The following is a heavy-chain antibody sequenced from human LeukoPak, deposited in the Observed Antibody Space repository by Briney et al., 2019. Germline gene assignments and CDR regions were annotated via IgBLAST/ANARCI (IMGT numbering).Heavy chain of an antibody. CDR3: ARGSVSSAVYYYYYMDV. D-gene: IGHD2-15*01. Sequence: SETLSLTCTVSGGSISSGGYYWSWIRQHPGKGLEWIGYIYYSGSTNYNPSLKSRVTISVDTSKNQFSLKLSSVTAADTAVYYCARGSVSSAVYYYYYMDVWGKGTTVTVSS. CDR1: GGSISSGGYY. J-gene: IGHJ6*03. CDR2: IYYSGST. V-gene: IGHV4-61*08.